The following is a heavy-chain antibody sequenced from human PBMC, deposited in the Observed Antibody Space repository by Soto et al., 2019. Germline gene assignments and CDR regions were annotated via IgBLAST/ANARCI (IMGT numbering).Heavy chain of an antibody. Sequence: AVSSYTISISGYSVSWKSQHPGKGLEWIGYIYYSGSTYYNPSLKSRVTISVDTSKNQFSLKLSSVTAADTAAYYCPRGRYQPWLDPRGQGTLVTVSS. CDR3: PRGRYQPWLDP. CDR1: SYTISISGYS. CDR2: IYYSGST. J-gene: IGHJ5*02. V-gene: IGHV4-31*11. D-gene: IGHD2-2*01.